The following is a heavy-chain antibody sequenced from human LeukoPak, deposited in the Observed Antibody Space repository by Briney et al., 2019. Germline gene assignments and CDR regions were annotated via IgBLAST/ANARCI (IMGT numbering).Heavy chain of an antibody. Sequence: SEPLSLPCSVSGGSISSYYGRWIPQPAGKGLEWIGRIYTSGSTNYNPTLKSRVTMSVDTSKKQFSPKLSSVTAAETAVYYCARDGGYGSGSYFYYGMDVWGQGTTVTVSS. V-gene: IGHV4-4*07. CDR3: ARDGGYGSGSYFYYGMDV. CDR2: IYTSGST. CDR1: GGSISSYY. D-gene: IGHD3-10*01. J-gene: IGHJ6*02.